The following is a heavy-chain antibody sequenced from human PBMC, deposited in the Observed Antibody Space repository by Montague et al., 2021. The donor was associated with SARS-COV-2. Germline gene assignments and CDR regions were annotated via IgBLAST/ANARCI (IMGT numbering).Heavy chain of an antibody. D-gene: IGHD2-2*01. J-gene: IGHJ5*02. Sequence: SLRLSCAASGFTFSMFWMSWVRQAPGKGLEWVAKINQDGTDKNYVDSVRGRFTISRDNAKNSVYLDVNGLRAEDTAVYYCARGGVIAPAATWWFDPRGQGTLITVSS. CDR1: GFTFSMFW. CDR2: INQDGTDK. CDR3: ARGGVIAPAATWWFDP. V-gene: IGHV3-7*01.